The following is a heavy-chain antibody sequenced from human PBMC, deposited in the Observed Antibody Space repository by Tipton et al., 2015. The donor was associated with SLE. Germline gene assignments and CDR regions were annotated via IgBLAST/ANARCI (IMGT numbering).Heavy chain of an antibody. J-gene: IGHJ4*02. CDR3: SRDLWGQWLVQKSFFDY. D-gene: IGHD6-19*01. V-gene: IGHV3-49*04. CDR2: IRSKAFGGTT. Sequence: SLRLSCTGSGFTFGDYALSWVRQAPGKGLEWVGFIRSKAFGGTTEYAPSVKGRFTISRDDSKSIAYLQMNSLKTEDTAVYYCSRDLWGQWLVQKSFFDYWGQGTLVTVSS. CDR1: GFTFGDYA.